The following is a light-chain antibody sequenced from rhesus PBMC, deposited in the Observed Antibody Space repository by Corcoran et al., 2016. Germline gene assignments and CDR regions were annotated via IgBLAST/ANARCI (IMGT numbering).Light chain of an antibody. V-gene: IGKV1-22*01. CDR3: QPYFTGPFI. J-gene: IGKJ3*01. CDR1: QSVSNW. Sequence: DIQMTQSPSSLSASAGDTVTMTCRASQSVSNWLDWYQQKPGKAPKLLIYKTSNLKSGVPSRLSGSGSGSDFTLTINSLQPDDFAAYSCQPYFTGPFIFGPGTRLDVK. CDR2: KTS.